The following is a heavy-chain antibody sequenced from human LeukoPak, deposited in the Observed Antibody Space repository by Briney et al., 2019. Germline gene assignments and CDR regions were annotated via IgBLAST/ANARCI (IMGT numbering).Heavy chain of an antibody. D-gene: IGHD2-15*01. CDR1: GGSFSGYY. Sequence: PSETLSLTCAVYGGSFSGYYWSWIRQPPGKGLEWIGEINHSGSTNYNPSLKSRVTISVDTSRNQFSLKLSSVTAADTAVYYCARRRCSGGSCPHYFDYWGQGTLVTVSS. CDR2: INHSGST. V-gene: IGHV4-34*01. CDR3: ARRRCSGGSCPHYFDY. J-gene: IGHJ4*02.